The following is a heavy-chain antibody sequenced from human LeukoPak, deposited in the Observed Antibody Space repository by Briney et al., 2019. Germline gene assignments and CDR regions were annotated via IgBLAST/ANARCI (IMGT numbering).Heavy chain of an antibody. D-gene: IGHD6-19*01. J-gene: IGHJ4*02. CDR3: ATGGIAVAERFDY. Sequence: GASVKVSWKVSGYTLTELSMHWVRQAPGKGLEWMGGFDPEDGETIYAQKFQGRVTMTEDTSTDTAYIELSSLRSEDTAVYYCATGGIAVAERFDYWGQGTLVTVSS. CDR1: GYTLTELS. V-gene: IGHV1-24*01. CDR2: FDPEDGET.